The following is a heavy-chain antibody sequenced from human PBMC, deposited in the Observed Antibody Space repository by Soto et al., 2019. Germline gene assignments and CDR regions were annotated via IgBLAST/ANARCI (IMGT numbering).Heavy chain of an antibody. Sequence: GASVKVYCKASGGTFSSYAISWVRQAPGQGLEWMGGIIPIFGTANYAQKFQGRVTITADESTSTAYMELSSLRSEDTAVYYCARVPDVDTAMVYYFDYWGQGTLVTVSS. CDR2: IIPIFGTA. CDR1: GGTFSSYA. V-gene: IGHV1-69*13. D-gene: IGHD5-18*01. J-gene: IGHJ4*02. CDR3: ARVPDVDTAMVYYFDY.